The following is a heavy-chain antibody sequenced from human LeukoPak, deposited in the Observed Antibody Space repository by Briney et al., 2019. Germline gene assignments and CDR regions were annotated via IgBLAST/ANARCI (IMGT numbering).Heavy chain of an antibody. J-gene: IGHJ4*02. CDR2: INWNGGST. V-gene: IGHV3-20*04. CDR1: GFTFSSYE. D-gene: IGHD2-21*02. Sequence: GGSLRLSCAASGFTFSSYEMSWVRQAPGKGLEWVSGINWNGGSTGYADSVKGRFTISRDNAKNSLYLQMNSLRAEDTALYYCARFVVVTATKYYFDYWGQGTLVTVSS. CDR3: ARFVVVTATKYYFDY.